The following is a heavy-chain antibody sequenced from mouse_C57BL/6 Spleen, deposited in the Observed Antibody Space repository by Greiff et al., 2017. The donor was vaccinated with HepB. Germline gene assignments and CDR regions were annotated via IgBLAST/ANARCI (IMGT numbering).Heavy chain of an antibody. J-gene: IGHJ1*03. D-gene: IGHD1-1*01. CDR3: ARGGVYYGSSSLYWYFDV. V-gene: IGHV1-82*01. CDR2: IYPGDGDT. CDR1: GYAFSSSW. Sequence: VKLQESGPELVKPGASVKISCKASGYAFSSSWMNWVKQRPGKGLEWIGRIYPGDGDTNYNGKFKGKATLTADKSSSTAYMQLSSLTSEDSAVYFCARGGVYYGSSSLYWYFDVWGTGTTVTVSS.